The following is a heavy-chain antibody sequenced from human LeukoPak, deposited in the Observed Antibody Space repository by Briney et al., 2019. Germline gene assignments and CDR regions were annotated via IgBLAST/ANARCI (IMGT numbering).Heavy chain of an antibody. CDR2: INPNSGGT. CDR3: ARGRDDYGDYQYAFDI. D-gene: IGHD4-17*01. CDR1: GYTFTGYY. J-gene: IGHJ3*02. Sequence: ASVKVSCKASGYTFTGYYMHWVRQAPGQGLEWMGWINPNSGGTNYAQKFQGRVTMTRDTSISTAYMELSRLRSDDTAVYYCARGRDDYGDYQYAFDIWGQGTMVTVSS. V-gene: IGHV1-2*02.